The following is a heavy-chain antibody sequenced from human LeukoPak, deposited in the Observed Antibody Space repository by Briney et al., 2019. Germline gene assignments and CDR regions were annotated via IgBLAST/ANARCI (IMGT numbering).Heavy chain of an antibody. CDR3: ARAQQLNYYYYYYMDV. CDR1: GYTFTSYD. J-gene: IGHJ6*03. CDR2: MNPNSGKT. D-gene: IGHD6-13*01. V-gene: IGHV1-8*01. Sequence: ASDKVSYKASGYTFTSYDINWVRQATGQGREWMGWMNPNSGKTGYAQKFQGRVTMTRNTSISTAYMELSSLRSEDTAVYYCARAQQLNYYYYYYMDVWGKGTTVTVSS.